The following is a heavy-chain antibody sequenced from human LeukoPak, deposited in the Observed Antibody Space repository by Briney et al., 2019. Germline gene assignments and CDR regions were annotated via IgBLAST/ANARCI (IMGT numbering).Heavy chain of an antibody. D-gene: IGHD3-16*02. CDR3: AREVAVITFGGVIPNWFDP. Sequence: SETLSLTCTVSGGSISSYYWSWIRQPPGKGLEWIGYIYYSGSTNYNPSLKSRVTISVDTSKNQFSLKLSSVTAADTAVYYCAREVAVITFGGVIPNWFDPWGQGTLVTVSS. V-gene: IGHV4-59*01. CDR2: IYYSGST. CDR1: GGSISSYY. J-gene: IGHJ5*02.